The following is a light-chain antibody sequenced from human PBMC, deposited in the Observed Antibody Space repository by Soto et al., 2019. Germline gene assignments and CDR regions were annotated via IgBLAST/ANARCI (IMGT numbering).Light chain of an antibody. Sequence: EIVLTQSPATLSLSPGERATLSCRASQSVSSFLAWYQQKPGQAPRLLIYDASNRATGIPARFSGSGSGTDFTLTISSLEPEDSAVYYCQQRDSWPPLTFGGGTKVEIK. CDR1: QSVSSF. CDR3: QQRDSWPPLT. J-gene: IGKJ4*01. V-gene: IGKV3-11*01. CDR2: DAS.